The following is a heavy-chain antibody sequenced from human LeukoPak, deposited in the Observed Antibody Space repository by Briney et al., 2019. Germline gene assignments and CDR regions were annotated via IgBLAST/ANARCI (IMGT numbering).Heavy chain of an antibody. CDR2: IYYSGST. CDR3: ARVYIAMVTLPEPLIDY. V-gene: IGHV4-39*07. CDR1: GGSISSSSYY. D-gene: IGHD5-18*01. Sequence: SETLSLTCTVSGGSISSSSYYWGWIRQPPGKGLEWIGSIYYSGSTYYNPSLKSRVTISVDTSKNQFSLKLSSVTAADTAVYYCARVYIAMVTLPEPLIDYWGQGTLVTVSS. J-gene: IGHJ4*02.